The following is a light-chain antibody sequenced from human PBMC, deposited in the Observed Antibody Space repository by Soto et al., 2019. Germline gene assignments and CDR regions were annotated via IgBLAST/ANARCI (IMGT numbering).Light chain of an antibody. CDR2: GAS. J-gene: IGKJ2*01. V-gene: IGKV3-20*01. CDR1: QSVRSSY. Sequence: EIVLTQSPGTQSLSPGERATLSCRTSQSVRSSYLAWFQQRAGQAPRLLIYGASSRATGVPDRFSGSGSGTDFTLTISRLEPEDFAVYHCQQYGDSPPLYTFGQGTKLEIK. CDR3: QQYGDSPPLYT.